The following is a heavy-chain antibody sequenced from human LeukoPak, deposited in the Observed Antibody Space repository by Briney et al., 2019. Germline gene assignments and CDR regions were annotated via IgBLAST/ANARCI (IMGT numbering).Heavy chain of an antibody. CDR2: TYYRSKWYH. CDR3: ARGQGDDYHYYYGMDV. CDR1: GDSVSSNNAA. Sequence: SQTLSLTFAISGDSVSSNNAAWVWIRQSPSRGLEWLGRTYYRSKWYHDYAVSVKSRISFNPDTSKNQFSLKLTSVTAADTTVYYCARGQGDDYHYYYGMDVWGQGTTVTVSS. J-gene: IGHJ6*02. V-gene: IGHV6-1*01.